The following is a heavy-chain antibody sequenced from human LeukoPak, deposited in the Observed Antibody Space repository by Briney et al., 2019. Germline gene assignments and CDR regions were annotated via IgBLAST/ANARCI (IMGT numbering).Heavy chain of an antibody. CDR1: GASLNNYH. CDR3: ARPVYCSVTTCTGPLHI. D-gene: IGHD2-15*01. CDR2: IDHAGRS. J-gene: IGHJ3*02. V-gene: IGHV4-34*01. Sequence: PSETLTLTCAVYGASLNNYHWAWIRQSPVKGLEWIGEIDHAGRSRYNPSLKSRLTISVDTSKNQFSLRLSSVTAADTALYFCARPVYCSVTTCTGPLHIWGQGTMVTVSS.